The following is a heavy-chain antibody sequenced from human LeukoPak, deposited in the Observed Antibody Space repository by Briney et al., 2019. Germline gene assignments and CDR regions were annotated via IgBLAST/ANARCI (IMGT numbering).Heavy chain of an antibody. CDR2: IYTSGST. V-gene: IGHV4-61*02. J-gene: IGHJ4*02. CDR1: GGSISSGSYY. D-gene: IGHD1-26*01. CDR3: AKSGGYGLIDY. Sequence: NPSETLSLTCTVSGGSISSGSYYWSWIRQPAGKGLEWIGRIYTSGSTNYNPSLKSRVTISVDTSKNQFSLKLSSVTAADTAMYYCAKSGGYGLIDYWGQGARVTVSS.